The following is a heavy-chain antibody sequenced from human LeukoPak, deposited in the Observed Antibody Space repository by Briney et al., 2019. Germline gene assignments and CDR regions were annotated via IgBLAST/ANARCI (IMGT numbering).Heavy chain of an antibody. CDR2: INPNSGDT. Sequence: ASVTVSCKASGYTFTGYYMHWVRQAPGQGLEWMGWINPNSGDTDYSENFQGRVTMTRDTSINTAYMELSGLRSDDTAVYYCARYCTRTSCYVEQSGYDTFDSWGQGTLVTVSS. V-gene: IGHV1-2*02. CDR1: GYTFTGYY. D-gene: IGHD2-2*01. CDR3: ARYCTRTSCYVEQSGYDTFDS. J-gene: IGHJ4*02.